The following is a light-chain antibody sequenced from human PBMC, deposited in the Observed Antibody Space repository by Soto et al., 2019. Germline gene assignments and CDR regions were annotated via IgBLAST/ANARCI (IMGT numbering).Light chain of an antibody. J-gene: IGKJ4*01. CDR1: QSFSTW. CDR2: KTS. V-gene: IGKV1-5*03. Sequence: DIQMTQSPSTLSASVGDRVTITCRASQSFSTWLAWYQQKPGKAPNLLIYKTSILESGVPSSFSGSGSGTEFTLTISSLQPDDFATYYCQQYNSNPLTFGGGTKVEL. CDR3: QQYNSNPLT.